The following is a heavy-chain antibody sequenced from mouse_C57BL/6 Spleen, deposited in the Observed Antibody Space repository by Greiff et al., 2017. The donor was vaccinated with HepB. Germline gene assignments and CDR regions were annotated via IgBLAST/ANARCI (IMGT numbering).Heavy chain of an antibody. Sequence: VQLQESGPGLVQPSQSLSITCTVSGFSLTSYGVHWVRQSPGTGLEWLGVIWRGGSTDYNAAFMSRLSITKDNSKGQVFFKMNSLQADDTAIYYCAKRGTTDDYAMDYWGQGTSVTVSS. CDR1: GFSLTSYG. J-gene: IGHJ4*01. CDR3: AKRGTTDDYAMDY. V-gene: IGHV2-5*01. D-gene: IGHD1-1*01. CDR2: IWRGGST.